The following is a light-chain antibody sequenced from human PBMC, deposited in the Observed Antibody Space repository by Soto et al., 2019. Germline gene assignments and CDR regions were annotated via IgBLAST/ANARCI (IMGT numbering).Light chain of an antibody. Sequence: QLVLTQPASVSGSPGQSITISCTGTSSDVGGYNYVSWYQQHPGKAPRLMIYEVSTRPSGISKRFSASKSGNTASLTISGLRAEDEADYYCSSYTSSSTVVFGGGTKLTVL. CDR3: SSYTSSSTVV. CDR1: SSDVGGYNY. V-gene: IGLV2-14*01. CDR2: EVS. J-gene: IGLJ2*01.